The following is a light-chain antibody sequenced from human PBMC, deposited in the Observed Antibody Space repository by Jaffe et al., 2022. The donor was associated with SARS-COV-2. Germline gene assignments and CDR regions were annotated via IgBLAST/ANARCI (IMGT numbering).Light chain of an antibody. CDR3: QQSYSTPYS. V-gene: IGKV1-39*01. CDR2: AAS. J-gene: IGKJ2*03. Sequence: DIQMTQSPSSLSASVGDRVTITCRASQSISSYLSWYQQKPGKAPKLLIYAASSLQSGVPSRFSGSGFGTEFSLTITSLQPEDYATYHCQQSYSTPYSFGQGTKLEI. CDR1: QSISSY.